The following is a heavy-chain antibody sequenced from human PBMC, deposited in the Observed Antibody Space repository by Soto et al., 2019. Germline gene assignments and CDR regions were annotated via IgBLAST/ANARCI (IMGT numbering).Heavy chain of an antibody. Sequence: QMEQSGAEVRKPGSSVKVSCKPSGGSLTSYPMAWVRQAPGQGVEWMGGIIPIHGTTEYAQKFEGRVTIPAAESTKRATLELPGLTSEDTAVYYCARGWGLVSWGQGPLVTVSS. D-gene: IGHD3-16*01. CDR3: ARGWGLVS. V-gene: IGHV1-69*01. CDR1: GGSLTSYP. J-gene: IGHJ4*02. CDR2: IIPIHGTT.